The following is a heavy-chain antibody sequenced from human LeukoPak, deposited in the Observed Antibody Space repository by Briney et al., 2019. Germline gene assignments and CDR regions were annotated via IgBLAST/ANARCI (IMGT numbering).Heavy chain of an antibody. Sequence: SETLSLTCTVSGYSISSGYYWGWNRQPPGKGLEWIGSIYHSGSTYYNPSLKSRVTISVDTSKNQFSLKLSSVTAADTAVYYCARDRGSYSRTDTFDYWGQGTLVTVSS. J-gene: IGHJ4*02. V-gene: IGHV4-38-2*02. CDR2: IYHSGST. D-gene: IGHD1-26*01. CDR3: ARDRGSYSRTDTFDY. CDR1: GYSISSGYY.